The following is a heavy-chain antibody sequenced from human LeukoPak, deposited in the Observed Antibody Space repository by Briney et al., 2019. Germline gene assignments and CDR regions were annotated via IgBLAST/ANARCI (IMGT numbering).Heavy chain of an antibody. D-gene: IGHD3-16*02. CDR2: LSGSGDST. CDR3: AKDRRYVWGSYRHDYYFDS. CDR1: GFTFSSYG. V-gene: IGHV3-23*01. J-gene: IGHJ4*02. Sequence: GGSLRLSCAASGFTFSSYGMSWVRQAPGKGLEWVSTLSGSGDSTHYADSVKGRFTISRDNSKNTLYLQMNSLRAEDTAVYYCAKDRRYVWGSYRHDYYFDSWGQGTLVTVSS.